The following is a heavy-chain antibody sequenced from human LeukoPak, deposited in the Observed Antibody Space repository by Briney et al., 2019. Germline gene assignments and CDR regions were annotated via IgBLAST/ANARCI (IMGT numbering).Heavy chain of an antibody. V-gene: IGHV3-23*01. J-gene: IGHJ4*02. CDR2: SSGSAGNT. CDR3: AKDRAPHGSGTFFSY. D-gene: IGHD3-10*01. Sequence: GRSLTLSCAPSASTFSTNATTCVRHAPGDWLEWDSCSSGSAGNTYHTDSVKGWFPIPRDNSKNTLYLEMNSLRAENTGVYYCAKDRAPHGSGTFFSYWGEGTLVTVSS. CDR1: ASTFSTNA.